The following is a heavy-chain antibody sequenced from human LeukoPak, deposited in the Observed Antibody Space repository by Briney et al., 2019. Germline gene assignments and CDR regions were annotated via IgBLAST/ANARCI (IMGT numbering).Heavy chain of an antibody. CDR3: AKMGHVGYGSGSYFGY. CDR1: GFTFSSYS. CDR2: ISSSSSTI. V-gene: IGHV3-48*01. Sequence: GGSLRLSCAASGFTFSSYSMNWVRQAPGKGLEWVSYISSSSSTIYYADSVKGRFTISRDNAKNSLYLQMNSLRAEDTAVYYCAKMGHVGYGSGSYFGYWGQGTLVTVSS. D-gene: IGHD3-10*01. J-gene: IGHJ4*02.